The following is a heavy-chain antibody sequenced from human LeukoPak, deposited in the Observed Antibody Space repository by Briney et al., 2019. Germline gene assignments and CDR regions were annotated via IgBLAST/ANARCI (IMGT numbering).Heavy chain of an antibody. CDR2: IYYSGST. CDR1: GGSISSYY. CDR3: AREAWAPNRFDP. Sequence: PSETLSLTCTVSGGSISSYYWSWIRQPPGKGLEWIGYIYYSGSTNYNPSLKSRVTISVDTSKNQFSLKLSSVTAADTAVYYCAREAWAPNRFDPWGQGTLVTVSS. J-gene: IGHJ5*02. D-gene: IGHD7-27*01. V-gene: IGHV4-59*01.